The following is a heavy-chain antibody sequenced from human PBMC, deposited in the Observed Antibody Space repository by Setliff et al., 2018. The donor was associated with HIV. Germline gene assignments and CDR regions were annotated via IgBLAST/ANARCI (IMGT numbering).Heavy chain of an antibody. J-gene: IGHJ5*02. V-gene: IGHV4-39*01. CDR1: GGSISSSSDY. CDR3: ARVPVAEANWFDP. D-gene: IGHD2-21*01. CDR2: IYYSGST. Sequence: PSETLSLTCTVSGGSISSSSDYWGWIRQPPGKGLEWIGYIYYSGSTYYNPSLKSRITISVDRSKNLFSLKLISVTAADQGVYYCARVPVAEANWFDPWGLGTLVTVSS.